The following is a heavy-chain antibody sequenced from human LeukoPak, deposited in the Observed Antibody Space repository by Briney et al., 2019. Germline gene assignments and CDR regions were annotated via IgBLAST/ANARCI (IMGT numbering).Heavy chain of an antibody. CDR2: IIPIFGTA. J-gene: IGHJ6*02. D-gene: IGHD7-27*01. CDR3: ATGVGQPLGGMDV. CDR1: GGTFTSYA. V-gene: IGHV1-69*05. Sequence: ASVKVSCKASGGTFTSYAISWVRQAPGQGLEWMGGIIPIFGTANYAQKFQGRVTITTDESTSTAYMELSSLRSEDTAVYYCATGVGQPLGGMDVWGQGTTVTVSS.